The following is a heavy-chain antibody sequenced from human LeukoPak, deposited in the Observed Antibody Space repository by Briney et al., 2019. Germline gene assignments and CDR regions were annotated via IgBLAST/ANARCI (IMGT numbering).Heavy chain of an antibody. CDR2: YDPEEGGI. V-gene: IGHV1-24*01. Sequence: ASVKVSCKVSGSTLAESSIHWLRQAPGKGLEWMGGYDPEEGGIIYAQKFLDRVTMTEDTSTTTAYMEVSSLRSEDTAVYFCAGDRGITITKDFDYWGQGTLVTVSS. CDR1: GSTLAESS. J-gene: IGHJ4*02. D-gene: IGHD1-1*01. CDR3: AGDRGITITKDFDY.